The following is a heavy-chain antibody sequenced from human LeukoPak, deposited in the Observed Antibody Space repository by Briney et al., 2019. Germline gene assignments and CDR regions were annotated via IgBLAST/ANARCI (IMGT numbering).Heavy chain of an antibody. D-gene: IGHD3-10*01. CDR1: GFTFSSYW. Sequence: GGSLRLSCAASGFTFSSYWMSWVRQAPGKGLEWVANIKQDGSEKYYVDSVKGRFTNSRDNAKNSLYLQMNSLRAEDTAVYYCARVWFGELLSDLDAFDIWGQGTMVTVSS. CDR3: ARVWFGELLSDLDAFDI. CDR2: IKQDGSEK. J-gene: IGHJ3*02. V-gene: IGHV3-7*01.